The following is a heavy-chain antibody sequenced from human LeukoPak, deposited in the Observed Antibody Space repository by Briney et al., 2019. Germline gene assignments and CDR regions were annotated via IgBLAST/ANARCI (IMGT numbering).Heavy chain of an antibody. Sequence: MASETLSLTCTVSGYSINSGYYWGWIRQPPGKGLEWIGSIYQSGSTYYNPSLKSRVTISVDTSKNQFSLKLSSVTAADTAVYYCARVKDYYDRSGPDWFDPWGQGTLVTVSS. D-gene: IGHD3-22*01. CDR2: IYQSGST. CDR3: ARVKDYYDRSGPDWFDP. V-gene: IGHV4-38-2*02. CDR1: GYSINSGYY. J-gene: IGHJ5*02.